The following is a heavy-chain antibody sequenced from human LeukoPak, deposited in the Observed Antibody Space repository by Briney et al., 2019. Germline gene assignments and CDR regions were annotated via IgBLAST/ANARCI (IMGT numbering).Heavy chain of an antibody. D-gene: IGHD3-10*01. CDR2: IRGDGYDT. Sequence: GGSLRLSCAASGFTFSTHWMHWVRQVPGKGLVWVSRIRGDGYDTNYADSVRGRFTISRDNVKNTLHLQMSSLRADDTAVYYCARDLVLGSGSYDYWGQGTLVTVSS. CDR1: GFTFSTHW. CDR3: ARDLVLGSGSYDY. V-gene: IGHV3-74*01. J-gene: IGHJ4*02.